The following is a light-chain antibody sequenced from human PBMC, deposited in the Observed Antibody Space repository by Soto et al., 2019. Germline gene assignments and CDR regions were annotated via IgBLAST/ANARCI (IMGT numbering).Light chain of an antibody. CDR2: GAS. V-gene: IGKV1-6*01. CDR1: QDIRNY. CDR3: LQDHNYFWT. Sequence: AILMTQSPTSLSASVGDRVTITCRASQDIRNYLGWYQQKPGKAPKLLIYGASSLQGGVSSRFSGSGFGTDFTLTISSLQPEDSATYYCLQDHNYFWTFGQGTKVDI. J-gene: IGKJ1*01.